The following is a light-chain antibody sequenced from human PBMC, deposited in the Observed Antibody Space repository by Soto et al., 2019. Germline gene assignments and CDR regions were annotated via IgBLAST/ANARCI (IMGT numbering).Light chain of an antibody. CDR3: QHYSTYSGT. CDR1: QNINTW. Sequence: DIHMTQSPSTLSASVGDRVTITCRASQNINTWLAWYQQKPGKAPKLLIYRASSLESGVPSRFSGSGSGTEVTLTISSLQPDDFSTYYCQHYSTYSGTFGPGTKVDIK. CDR2: RAS. V-gene: IGKV1-5*03. J-gene: IGKJ3*01.